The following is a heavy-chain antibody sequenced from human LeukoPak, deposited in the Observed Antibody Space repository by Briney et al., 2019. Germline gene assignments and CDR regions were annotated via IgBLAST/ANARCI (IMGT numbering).Heavy chain of an antibody. CDR3: ADSDGYYYDV. J-gene: IGHJ4*02. CDR2: ISNDGGNR. D-gene: IGHD2-15*01. V-gene: IGHV3-30-3*01. CDR1: GFTFSYYA. Sequence: GGSLRLSCVASGFTSGFTFSYYAMHWVRQAPGKGLEWLAFISNDGGNRYPASSVKVRFTISRDNSKNTVYLQMNSLGAEDTAVYYCADSDGYYYDVWGQGTLVTVS.